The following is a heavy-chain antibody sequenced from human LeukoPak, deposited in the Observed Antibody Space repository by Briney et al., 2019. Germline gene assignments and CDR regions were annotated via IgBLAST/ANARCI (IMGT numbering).Heavy chain of an antibody. J-gene: IGHJ4*02. CDR3: ARVGSSSWYYFDY. CDR2: IYHSGST. CDR1: GGSISSGGYS. Sequence: SETLSLTCAVSGGSISSGGYSWSWIRQPPGKGLEWIVYIYHSGSTYYNPSLKSRVTISVDRSKNQFSLKLSSVTAADTAVYYCARVGSSSWYYFDYWGQGTLVTVSS. V-gene: IGHV4-30-2*01. D-gene: IGHD6-13*01.